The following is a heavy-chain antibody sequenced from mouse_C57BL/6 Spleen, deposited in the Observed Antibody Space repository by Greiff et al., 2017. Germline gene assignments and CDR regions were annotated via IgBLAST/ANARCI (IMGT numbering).Heavy chain of an antibody. V-gene: IGHV14-1*01. Sequence: VQLQQSGAELVRPGASVKLSCTASGFNIKDYYMHWVKQRPEQGLEWIGRIDPEDGDTEYAPKFQGKATMTADTSSNTAYLQLSSLTSEDTAVYYCTTGLITTVVEGWYFDVWGTGTTVTVSS. CDR3: TTGLITTVVEGWYFDV. CDR1: GFNIKDYY. J-gene: IGHJ1*03. D-gene: IGHD1-1*01. CDR2: IDPEDGDT.